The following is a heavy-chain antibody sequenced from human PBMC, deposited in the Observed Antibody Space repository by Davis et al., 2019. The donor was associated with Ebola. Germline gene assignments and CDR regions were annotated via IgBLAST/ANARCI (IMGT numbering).Heavy chain of an antibody. V-gene: IGHV3-30*04. D-gene: IGHD3-3*01. J-gene: IGHJ6*02. CDR1: GFTFSSYA. CDR2: ISYDGSNK. CDR3: ARDFTYYDFWSGYYHYYYYGMDV. Sequence: GGSLRLSCAASGFTFSSYAMHWVRQAPGKGLEWVAVISYDGSNKYYADSVKGRFTISRDNSKNTLYLQMNSLRAEDTAVYYCARDFTYYDFWSGYYHYYYYGMDVWGQGTTVTVSS.